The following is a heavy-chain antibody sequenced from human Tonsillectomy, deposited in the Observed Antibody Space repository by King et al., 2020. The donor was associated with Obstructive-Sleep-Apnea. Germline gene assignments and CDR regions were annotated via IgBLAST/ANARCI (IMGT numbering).Heavy chain of an antibody. CDR2: VRSKPYGGTT. J-gene: IGHJ5*02. D-gene: IGHD3-10*01. V-gene: IGHV3-49*03. CDR1: GFTFGDYA. Sequence: VQLVESGGGLVQPGRSLRLSCIGSGFTFGDYAMSWFRQAPGKGLEWVGFVRSKPYGGTTVYAASVKGRFAISRDDSKSIAYLQMDSLKTEDTALYYCSRDGSYGSGSLTNWFDPWGQGTLVTVS. CDR3: SRDGSYGSGSLTNWFDP.